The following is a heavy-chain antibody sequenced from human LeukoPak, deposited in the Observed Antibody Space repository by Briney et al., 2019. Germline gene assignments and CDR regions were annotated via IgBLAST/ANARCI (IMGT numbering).Heavy chain of an antibody. D-gene: IGHD3-3*01. CDR2: ISSSSSTI. CDR3: ARHTYYDFWSGRGTDFDY. CDR1: GFTFSSYS. V-gene: IGHV3-48*01. Sequence: GGSLRLSCAASGFTFSSYSMNWVRQAPGKGLEWVSCISSSSSTIYYADSVKGRFTISRDNAKNSLYLQMNSLRAEDTAVYYCARHTYYDFWSGRGTDFDYWGQGTLVTVSS. J-gene: IGHJ4*02.